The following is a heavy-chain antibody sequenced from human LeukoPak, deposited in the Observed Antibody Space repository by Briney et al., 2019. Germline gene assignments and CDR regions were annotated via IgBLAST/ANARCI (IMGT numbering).Heavy chain of an antibody. Sequence: GGSLRLSCAASGFTFSSYWMSWVRQAPGKGLGGVANIKQDGSEKYYVDSVKGRFTISRDNAKNSLYLQMNSLRAEDTAVYYCARDPYKGATTTSPIDYWGQGTLVTVSS. D-gene: IGHD1-26*01. V-gene: IGHV3-7*01. CDR1: GFTFSSYW. CDR2: IKQDGSEK. J-gene: IGHJ4*02. CDR3: ARDPYKGATTTSPIDY.